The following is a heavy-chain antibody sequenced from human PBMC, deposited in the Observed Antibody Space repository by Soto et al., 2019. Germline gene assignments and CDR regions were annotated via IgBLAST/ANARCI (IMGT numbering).Heavy chain of an antibody. Sequence: GGSLRLSCAASGFTFSDYYMSWIRQAPGKGLEWVSYISTSSSYTSYADSVKGRFTISRDNSKNTLYLQMNSLRAEDTAVYYCAKLVLMAYFDYWGQGTLVTVSS. V-gene: IGHV3-11*03. J-gene: IGHJ4*02. CDR1: GFTFSDYY. CDR2: ISTSSSYT. CDR3: AKLVLMAYFDY. D-gene: IGHD2-8*01.